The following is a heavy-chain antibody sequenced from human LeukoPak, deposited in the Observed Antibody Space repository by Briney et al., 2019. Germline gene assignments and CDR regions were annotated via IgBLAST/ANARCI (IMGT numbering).Heavy chain of an antibody. CDR1: GFTFRLYV. Sequence: GGSLRLSCVASGFTFRLYVMTWVRQAPGKGPEWVSAITGSGGSIYYADSVRGRFTISRDNSKNTLYLQMNSLRAEDTAVYYCAHPSTPDYGGLDYWGQGTLVTVSS. J-gene: IGHJ4*02. CDR3: AHPSTPDYGGLDY. CDR2: ITGSGGSI. D-gene: IGHD4-17*01. V-gene: IGHV3-23*01.